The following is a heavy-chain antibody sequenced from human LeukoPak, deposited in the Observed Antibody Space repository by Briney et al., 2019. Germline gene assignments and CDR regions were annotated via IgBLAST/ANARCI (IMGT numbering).Heavy chain of an antibody. CDR1: GFTFSSYG. J-gene: IGHJ4*02. D-gene: IGHD6-13*01. CDR2: IRYDGSNK. CDR3: AKELTTLGHRYSSSWYY. V-gene: IGHV3-30*02. Sequence: GGSLRLSCAASGFTFSSYGMHWVRQAPGKGLEWVAFIRYDGSNKYYADSVKGRFTISRDNSKNTLYLQMNSLRAEDTAVYYCAKELTTLGHRYSSSWYYWGQGTLVTASS.